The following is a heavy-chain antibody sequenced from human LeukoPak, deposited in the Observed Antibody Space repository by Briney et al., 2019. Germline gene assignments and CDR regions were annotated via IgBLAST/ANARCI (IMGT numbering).Heavy chain of an antibody. J-gene: IGHJ5*02. D-gene: IGHD4-11*01. V-gene: IGHV1-69*05. CDR3: ARGNTVTTSWFDP. Sequence: ASVKVSCKASGGTFSSYAISWVRRSPGQGLEWMGGIIPIFGTANYAQKFQGRVTITTDEYTSTAYMELSSLRSEDTAVYYCARGNTVTTSWFDPWGQGTPVTVSS. CDR2: IIPIFGTA. CDR1: GGTFSSYA.